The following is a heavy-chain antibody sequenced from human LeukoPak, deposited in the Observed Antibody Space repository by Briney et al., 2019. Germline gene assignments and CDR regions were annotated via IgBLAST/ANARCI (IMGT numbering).Heavy chain of an antibody. CDR3: ARGYDFWSGYYYFDY. CDR1: GFTFTNYG. D-gene: IGHD3-3*01. Sequence: GGSLRLSCAASGFTFTNYGMTWVRQAPGKGLEWVSAISGSGDSTYYADSVKGRFTISRDNAKNSLYLQMNSLRAEDTAVYYCARGYDFWSGYYYFDYWGQGTLVTVSS. V-gene: IGHV3-23*01. CDR2: ISGSGDST. J-gene: IGHJ4*02.